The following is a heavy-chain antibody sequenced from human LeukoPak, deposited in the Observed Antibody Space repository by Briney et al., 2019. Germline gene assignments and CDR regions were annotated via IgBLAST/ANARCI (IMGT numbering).Heavy chain of an antibody. CDR3: ARVSGPYSSSWYYYYYMDV. J-gene: IGHJ6*03. V-gene: IGHV4-34*01. CDR1: GGSFSGYY. CDR2: INHSGST. Sequence: SETLSLTCAVYGGSFSGYYWSWIRQPPGKGLEWIGEINHSGSTNYNPSLKSRVTISVDTSKNQFSLKLSSVTAADTAVYYCARVSGPYSSSWYYYYYMDVWGKGTTVTVSS. D-gene: IGHD6-13*01.